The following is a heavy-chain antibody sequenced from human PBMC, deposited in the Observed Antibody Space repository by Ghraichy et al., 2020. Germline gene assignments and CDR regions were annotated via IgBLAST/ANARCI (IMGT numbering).Heavy chain of an antibody. CDR2: ISSSSSYI. CDR1: GFTFSSYS. J-gene: IGHJ4*02. V-gene: IGHV3-21*01. D-gene: IGHD2-15*01. Sequence: GGSLRLSCAASGFTFSSYSMNWVRQAPGKGLEWVSSISSSSSYIYYADSVKGRFPISRDNAKNSLYLQMNSLRAEDTAVYYCARDPSLVGLPYYFDYWGQGTLVTVSS. CDR3: ARDPSLVGLPYYFDY.